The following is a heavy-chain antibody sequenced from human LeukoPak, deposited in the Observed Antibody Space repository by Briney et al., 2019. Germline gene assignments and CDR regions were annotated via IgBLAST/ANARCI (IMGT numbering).Heavy chain of an antibody. CDR2: IHYSGST. Sequence: SETLSLTCTVSGGSLSTYYWSWIRQPPGRGLEWIGYIHYSGSTNYNPSLKSRVTISLDTSKNQFSLKLSSVTAADTAVYYCARGYFDNSGYSAPFHYWGQGTLVTVSS. CDR3: ARGYFDNSGYSAPFHY. J-gene: IGHJ4*02. CDR1: GGSLSTYY. D-gene: IGHD3-22*01. V-gene: IGHV4-59*01.